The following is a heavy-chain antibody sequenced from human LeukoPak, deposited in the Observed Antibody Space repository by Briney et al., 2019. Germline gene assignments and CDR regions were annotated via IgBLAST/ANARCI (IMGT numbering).Heavy chain of an antibody. D-gene: IGHD3-3*01. J-gene: IGHJ6*04. CDR3: AREHTYDFWSGPWDV. V-gene: IGHV1-2*02. CDR2: INPNSGGT. Sequence: ASVKVSCKASGYTFTGYYMHWVRQAPRQGLEWMGWINPNSGGTNYAQKFQGRVTMTRDTSISTAYMELSRLRSDDTAVYYCAREHTYDFWSGPWDVWGKGTTVTVSS. CDR1: GYTFTGYY.